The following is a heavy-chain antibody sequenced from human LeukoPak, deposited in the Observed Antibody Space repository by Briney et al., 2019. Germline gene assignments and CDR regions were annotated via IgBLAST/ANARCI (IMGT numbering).Heavy chain of an antibody. J-gene: IGHJ6*03. Sequence: GGSLRLSCTASGFTFGDYAMSWVRQAPGKGLEWVGFIRSKAYGGTTEYAASVEGRFTISRDDSKSIAYLQMNSLKTEDTAVYYCTRDLLDIVVVPAATHYYYYYMDVWGKGTTVTVSS. CDR1: GFTFGDYA. D-gene: IGHD2-2*01. CDR3: TRDLLDIVVVPAATHYYYYYMDV. V-gene: IGHV3-49*04. CDR2: IRSKAYGGTT.